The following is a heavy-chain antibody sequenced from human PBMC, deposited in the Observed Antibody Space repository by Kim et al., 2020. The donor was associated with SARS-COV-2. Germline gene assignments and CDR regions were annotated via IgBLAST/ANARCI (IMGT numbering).Heavy chain of an antibody. CDR1: GSTFSNDA. Sequence: SVKVSCKASGSTFSNDAITWVRQAPGQGLEWMGRIIPILGMINYAQPFQGRVTISADQSTSTAYLEVTSLRPDDSAIYYCARQLNNHFDSWGQGTLVTVSS. CDR2: IIPILGMI. J-gene: IGHJ4*02. CDR3: ARQLNNHFDS. V-gene: IGHV1-69*04. D-gene: IGHD1-1*01.